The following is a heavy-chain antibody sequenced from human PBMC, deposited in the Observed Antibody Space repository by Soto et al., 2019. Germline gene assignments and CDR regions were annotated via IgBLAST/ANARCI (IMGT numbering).Heavy chain of an antibody. Sequence: GASLNVACKASAGTISSYAMSWVRQAPGQGLEWMGGIIPIFGTANYAQKFQGRVTITADESTSTAYMELSSLRSEDTAVYYCARDRVSGNDYDAFDIWGQGTMVTVSS. D-gene: IGHD5-12*01. CDR1: AGTISSYA. V-gene: IGHV1-69*13. CDR2: IIPIFGTA. J-gene: IGHJ3*02. CDR3: ARDRVSGNDYDAFDI.